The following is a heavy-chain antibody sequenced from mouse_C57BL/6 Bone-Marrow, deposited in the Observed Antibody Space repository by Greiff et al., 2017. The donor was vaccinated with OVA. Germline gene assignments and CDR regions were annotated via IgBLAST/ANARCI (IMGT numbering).Heavy chain of an antibody. Sequence: VQLKESGGDLVKPGGSLKLSCAASGFTFSSYGMSWVRQTPDKRLEWVATISSGGSYTYYPDSVKGRFTISRDNAKNTLYLQMSSLKSEDTAMYYCARRYYYGSSFDYWGQGTTLTVSS. V-gene: IGHV5-6*01. J-gene: IGHJ2*01. D-gene: IGHD1-1*01. CDR2: ISSGGSYT. CDR3: ARRYYYGSSFDY. CDR1: GFTFSSYG.